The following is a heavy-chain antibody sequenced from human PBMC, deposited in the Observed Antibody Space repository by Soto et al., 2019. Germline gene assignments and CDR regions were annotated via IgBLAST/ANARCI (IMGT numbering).Heavy chain of an antibody. CDR1: GFTFSSYA. Sequence: AGGSLRLSCAASGFTFSSYAMSWVRQAPGKGLEWVSAISGSGGSTYYADSVKGRFTISRVNSKNTLYLQMNSLRAEDTAVYYCAKGRDDYSNSNWFDPWGQGTLVTVSS. CDR3: AKGRDDYSNSNWFDP. D-gene: IGHD4-4*01. V-gene: IGHV3-23*01. CDR2: ISGSGGST. J-gene: IGHJ5*02.